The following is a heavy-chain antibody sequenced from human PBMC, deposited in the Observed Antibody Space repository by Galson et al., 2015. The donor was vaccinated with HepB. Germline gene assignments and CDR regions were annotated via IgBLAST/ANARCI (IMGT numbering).Heavy chain of an antibody. J-gene: IGHJ4*02. CDR3: ARILRYCTTTGCYLPFDN. CDR2: IDWENDK. D-gene: IGHD2-2*01. V-gene: IGHV2-70*01. Sequence: PALVKPTQTLTLTCSFSGFSLNTRGMCVSWIRQSPGKALEWLALIDWENDKYYTTSLKTRLTISKDPSKNQVVLTMTDMDPVDTATYYCARILRYCTTTGCYLPFDNWGPGTLVTVSS. CDR1: GFSLNTRGMC.